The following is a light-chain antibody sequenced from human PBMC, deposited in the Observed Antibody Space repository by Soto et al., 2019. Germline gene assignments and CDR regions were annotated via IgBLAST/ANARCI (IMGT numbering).Light chain of an antibody. J-gene: IGKJ3*01. Sequence: DXXXTQSXSSLSASVGDRVTITCRASQGISNYLAWYQQKPGKVPKLLIYAASTLQSGVPSRFSGSGSGTDFTLTISSLQPEDVATYYCQKYNSARQAFGPGTKVDIK. CDR2: AAS. CDR1: QGISNY. V-gene: IGKV1-27*01. CDR3: QKYNSARQA.